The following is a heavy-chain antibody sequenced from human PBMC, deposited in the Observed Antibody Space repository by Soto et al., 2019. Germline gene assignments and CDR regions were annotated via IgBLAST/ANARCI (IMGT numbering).Heavy chain of an antibody. J-gene: IGHJ4*02. CDR3: TRDPYGGSRYYFDS. V-gene: IGHV3-33*01. D-gene: IGHD1-26*01. CDR2: IWYDGSNK. CDR1: GFSFSNYA. Sequence: GGSLRLSCAASGFSFSNYAMHWVRQAPGKGLEWVAVIWYDGSNKYYADSVKGRFTISKDNSQTTVYLQMSSLRAEDTAAYYCTRDPYGGSRYYFDSWGQGTLVTVSS.